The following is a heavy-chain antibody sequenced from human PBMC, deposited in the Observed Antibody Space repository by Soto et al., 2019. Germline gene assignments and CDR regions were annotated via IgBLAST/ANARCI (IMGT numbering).Heavy chain of an antibody. V-gene: IGHV1-8*01. CDR3: ARACIAAAGTYYYYYGMDV. D-gene: IGHD6-13*01. Sequence: QVQLVQSGAEVKKPGASVKVSCKASGYTFTSYDINWVRQATGQGLEWMGWMNPNSGNTGYAQKFQGRVTITRNTAISPAYMELSSLRSEDTAMNYCARACIAAAGTYYYYYGMDVWGQGTTVTVSS. CDR2: MNPNSGNT. CDR1: GYTFTSYD. J-gene: IGHJ6*02.